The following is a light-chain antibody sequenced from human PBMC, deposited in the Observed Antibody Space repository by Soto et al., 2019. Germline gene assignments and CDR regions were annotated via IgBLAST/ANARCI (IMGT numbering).Light chain of an antibody. CDR1: SRDVGSYNY. CDR3: SSYAGTNRV. J-gene: IGLJ1*01. V-gene: IGLV2-8*01. Sequence: QSALTQPPSASGSPGQSVTISCTGTSRDVGSYNYVSWYQQHPGKAPKLMIYEVYKRPPGVPDRFSGSKSGNTASLTVSGLQAEDEADYYCSSYAGTNRVFGTGTKLTVL. CDR2: EVY.